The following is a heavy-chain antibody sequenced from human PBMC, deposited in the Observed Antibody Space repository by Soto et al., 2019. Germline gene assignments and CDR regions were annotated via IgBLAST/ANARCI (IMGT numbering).Heavy chain of an antibody. V-gene: IGHV4-59*08. CDR1: GGSISGYY. CDR2: IYHTGSI. Sequence: SETLSLTCNVSGGSISGYYWSWIRQPPGKGLEWIGFIYHTGSINYNPSLQSRVTISVDTSKNQFSLKLTSVSVADTAVYYCARGGPYSRTWYFDYWGQGTLVT. J-gene: IGHJ4*02. CDR3: ARGGPYSRTWYFDY. D-gene: IGHD6-13*01.